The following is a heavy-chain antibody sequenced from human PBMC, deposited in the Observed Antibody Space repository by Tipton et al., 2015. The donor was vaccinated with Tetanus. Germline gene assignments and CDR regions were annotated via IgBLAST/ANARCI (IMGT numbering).Heavy chain of an antibody. D-gene: IGHD6-13*01. Sequence: GLVKPSQTLSLTCTVSGDSLVRGGYYWTWIRHLPGKGLEWIGYIYHTGAAHYNPSLKSRVTLSVDMSKNQFFLKMISMTAADTAVYFCARDFGSNHNWFDPWGQGTPVTVSS. CDR3: ARDFGSNHNWFDP. CDR1: GDSLVRGGYY. J-gene: IGHJ5*02. V-gene: IGHV4-31*03. CDR2: IYHTGAA.